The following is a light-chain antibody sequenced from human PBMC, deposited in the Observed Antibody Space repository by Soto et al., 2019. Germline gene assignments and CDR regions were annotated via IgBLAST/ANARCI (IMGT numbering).Light chain of an antibody. CDR2: GAS. V-gene: IGKV3-15*01. Sequence: EIVLTQSPGALSLSPGERATLSCGASQSVSSSYLAWYQQKPGQAPRLLIYGASTRATGIPARFSGSGSGTEFTLTISTLQSEDFAVYYCQQYSNWPRTFGQGTKVDI. J-gene: IGKJ1*01. CDR1: QSVSSSY. CDR3: QQYSNWPRT.